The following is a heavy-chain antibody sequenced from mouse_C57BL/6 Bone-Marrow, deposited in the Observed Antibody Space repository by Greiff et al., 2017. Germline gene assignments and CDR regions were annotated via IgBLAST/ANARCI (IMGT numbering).Heavy chain of an antibody. CDR3: ERVRVTNGGDYFDY. CDR2: IDPSDSYT. CDR1: GYTFTSYW. J-gene: IGHJ2*01. V-gene: IGHV1-59*01. Sequence: QVQLQQPGAELVRPGTSVKLSCKASGYTFTSYWMNWVKQRPGQGLEWIGVIDPSDSYTNYNQKFKGKATLTVDTSSSTADMQLRSLTSEDSEVYDYERVRVTNGGDYFDYWGQGTTLTVSS. D-gene: IGHD2-13*01.